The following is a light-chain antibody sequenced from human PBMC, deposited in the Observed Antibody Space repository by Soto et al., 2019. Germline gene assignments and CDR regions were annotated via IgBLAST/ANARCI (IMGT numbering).Light chain of an antibody. CDR3: QYYDSSLSGWV. V-gene: IGLV1-40*01. Sequence: QSVLTQTPSVSGAPGQRVTISCTGSSSNIGASSDVHWYQQLPGTAPKLLIYGNSNRPSGVPDRFSGSKSGTSASLAITGLQAEDEADDYCQYYDSSLSGWVFGGGTKVTV. CDR1: SSNIGASSD. CDR2: GNS. J-gene: IGLJ3*02.